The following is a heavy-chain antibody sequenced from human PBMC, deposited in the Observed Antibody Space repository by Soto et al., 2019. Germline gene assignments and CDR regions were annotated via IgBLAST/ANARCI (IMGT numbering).Heavy chain of an antibody. V-gene: IGHV3-30-3*01. J-gene: IGHJ4*02. CDR1: VFTFSSYA. D-gene: IGHD1-26*01. CDR3: ARDRGQWELLAFDY. CDR2: ISYDGSNK. Sequence: PGWSLRLSCASSVFTFSSYAMHWVRQAPGKGLEWVAVISYDGSNKYYADSVKGRFTISRDNSKNTLYLQMNSLRAEDTAVYYCARDRGQWELLAFDYWGQGTLVTVSS.